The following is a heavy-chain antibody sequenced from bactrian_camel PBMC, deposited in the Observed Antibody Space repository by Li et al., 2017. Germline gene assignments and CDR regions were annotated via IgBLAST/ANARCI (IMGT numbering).Heavy chain of an antibody. D-gene: IGHD4*01. Sequence: HVQLVESGGGLVQPGGSLTLSCAASENAYSDNCVGWFRHTPGNEREEVAAFFPSDGRTSYADSVKGRFTVSQDNAKNTVYLQLNSLQTEDMGMYFCVKGAYSDRDVGEYDSRGQGTQVTVS. CDR1: ENAYSDNC. J-gene: IGHJ4*01. CDR2: FFPSDGRT. CDR3: VKGAYSDRDVGEYDS. V-gene: IGHV3S54*01.